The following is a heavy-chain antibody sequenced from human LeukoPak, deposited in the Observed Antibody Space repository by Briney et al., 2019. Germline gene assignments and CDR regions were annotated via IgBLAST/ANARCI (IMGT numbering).Heavy chain of an antibody. D-gene: IGHD3-10*01. Sequence: ASVKVSCKASGYTFTSYDINWVRQATGQGLEWMGWINPNSGNTGYVQKFQGRVTITRNTSISTAYMELRSLRSDDTAVYYCARDSYYGSGYSHYWGQGTLVTVSS. J-gene: IGHJ4*02. V-gene: IGHV1-8*03. CDR2: INPNSGNT. CDR1: GYTFTSYD. CDR3: ARDSYYGSGYSHY.